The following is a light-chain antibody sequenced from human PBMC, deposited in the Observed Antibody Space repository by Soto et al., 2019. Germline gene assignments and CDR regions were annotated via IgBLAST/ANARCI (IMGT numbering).Light chain of an antibody. J-gene: IGLJ1*01. CDR1: TSHIGGNT. Sequence: QSVLTQPPSASGTPGQRVTISCSGSTSHIGGNTVDWYQQLPGTAPKLLIYGNNQRPSGVPDRFSGSKSGTSASQAISGLQSDDEADYYCAAWDDSLNGSYVFGTGTKVTVL. V-gene: IGLV1-44*01. CDR2: GNN. CDR3: AAWDDSLNGSYV.